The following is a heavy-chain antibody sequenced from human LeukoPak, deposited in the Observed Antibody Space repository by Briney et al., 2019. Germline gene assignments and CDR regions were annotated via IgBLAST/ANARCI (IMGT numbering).Heavy chain of an antibody. CDR2: IKSDGSST. CDR3: ARDGYKPGY. CDR1: GFTFDDYG. V-gene: IGHV3-74*01. J-gene: IGHJ4*02. Sequence: GGSLRLSCAASGFTFDDYGMSWVRQAPGKGLMWVSRIKSDGSSTSYADSVKGRFTISRDNAKNTLYLQMNSLRAEDTAVYYCARDGYKPGYWGQGTLVTVSS. D-gene: IGHD5-24*01.